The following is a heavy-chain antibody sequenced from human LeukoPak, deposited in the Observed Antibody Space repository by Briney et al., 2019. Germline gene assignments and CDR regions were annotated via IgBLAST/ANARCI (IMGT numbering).Heavy chain of an antibody. CDR3: STEGLLCGY. Sequence: GGSLRLSCAASGFTFSSFGMSWVRQAPGKGLDWVGRIKSKADGGTTDYAANVKGRFTVSRDDSKNTLYLLMNRLKTEDTAVYYCSTEGLLCGYWGQGTLVTVSS. D-gene: IGHD3-10*02. CDR2: IKSKADGGTT. J-gene: IGHJ4*02. CDR1: GFTFSSFG. V-gene: IGHV3-15*01.